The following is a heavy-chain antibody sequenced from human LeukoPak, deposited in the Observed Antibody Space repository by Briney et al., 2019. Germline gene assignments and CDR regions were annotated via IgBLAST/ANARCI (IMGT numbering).Heavy chain of an antibody. J-gene: IGHJ4*02. CDR2: INPDGNKK. D-gene: IGHD5-24*01. CDR3: TRVGYIDEGIDY. CDR1: GLTFSSSW. Sequence: GGSLRLSCAVSGLTFSSSWMDWVRQAPGKGLEWVASINPDGNKKYSADSVKGRFTISKDNAKNSLYLQMNSLRAEDTAIYYCTRVGYIDEGIDYWGQGTLVTVSS. V-gene: IGHV3-7*04.